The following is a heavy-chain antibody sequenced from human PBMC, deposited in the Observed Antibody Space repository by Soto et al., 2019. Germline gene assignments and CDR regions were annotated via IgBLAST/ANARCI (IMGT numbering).Heavy chain of an antibody. Sequence: GGSLXLSCAASGFXFRSYAMSWVRQAPGKGLEWVSAISGSGGSTYYADSVKGRFTISRDNSKNTLYLQMNSLRAEDTAVYYCAKDYDFWSGYYYYYYGMDVWGQGTTVTVSS. J-gene: IGHJ6*02. D-gene: IGHD3-3*01. CDR3: AKDYDFWSGYYYYYYGMDV. V-gene: IGHV3-23*01. CDR1: GFXFRSYA. CDR2: ISGSGGST.